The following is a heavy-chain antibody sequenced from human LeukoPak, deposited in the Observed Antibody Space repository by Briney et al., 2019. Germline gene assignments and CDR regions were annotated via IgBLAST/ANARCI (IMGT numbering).Heavy chain of an antibody. CDR3: AGVGGTYYYDSSGYFVDY. D-gene: IGHD3-22*01. V-gene: IGHV1-2*02. J-gene: IGHJ4*02. CDR1: GYTFTGYY. CDR2: INPNSGGT. Sequence: ASVKVSCKASGYTFTGYYMHWVRQAPGQGLEWMGGINPNSGGTNYAQKFQGRVTMTRDTSISTAYMELSRLRSDDTAVYYCAGVGGTYYYDSSGYFVDYWGQGTLVTVS.